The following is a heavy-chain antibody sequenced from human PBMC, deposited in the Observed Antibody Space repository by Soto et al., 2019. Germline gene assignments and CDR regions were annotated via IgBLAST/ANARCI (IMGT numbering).Heavy chain of an antibody. CDR1: GFSFTSHA. Sequence: EVQLLESGGGLVQPGGSLRLSCAASGFSFTSHAMSWVRQAPGKGLEWVSAISDSGGSTWYADSVKGRFTISSDNSKYPLYQQMNSLRADDTAVYYCAKGSASSRPYYFDYWGQGTLVTVSS. V-gene: IGHV3-23*01. J-gene: IGHJ4*02. D-gene: IGHD6-6*01. CDR3: AKGSASSRPYYFDY. CDR2: ISDSGGST.